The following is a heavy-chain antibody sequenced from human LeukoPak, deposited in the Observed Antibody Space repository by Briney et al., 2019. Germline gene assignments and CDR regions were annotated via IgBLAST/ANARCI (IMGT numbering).Heavy chain of an antibody. Sequence: GGSLRLSCAASGFTFSSYSMNWVRQAPGKGLEWVSYISSSSSTIYYADSVKGRFTISRDNAKNSLYLQMNSLRAEDTAVYYCVRDAYGAGTVGWFDPWGQGTLVTVSS. D-gene: IGHD3-10*01. V-gene: IGHV3-48*04. CDR2: ISSSSSTI. CDR3: VRDAYGAGTVGWFDP. CDR1: GFTFSSYS. J-gene: IGHJ5*02.